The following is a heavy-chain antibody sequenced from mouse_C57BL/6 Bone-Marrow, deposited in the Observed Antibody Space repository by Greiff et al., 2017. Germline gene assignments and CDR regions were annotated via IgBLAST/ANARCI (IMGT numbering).Heavy chain of an antibody. CDR3: GRRYYFDY. Sequence: EVKLQESGGGLVKPGGSLKLSCAASGFTFSSYTMSWVRQTPEKRLEWVATISGGGGNTYYPDSVKGRFTLSRDNAKNTLYLQMSSLRSEDTALYYCGRRYYFDYWGQGTTLTVSS. CDR2: ISGGGGNT. V-gene: IGHV5-9*01. CDR1: GFTFSSYT. J-gene: IGHJ2*01.